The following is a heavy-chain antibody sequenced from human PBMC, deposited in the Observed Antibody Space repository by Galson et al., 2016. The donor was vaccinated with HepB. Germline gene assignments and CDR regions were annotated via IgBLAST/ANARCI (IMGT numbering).Heavy chain of an antibody. CDR1: GFNFGVYA. CDR3: AKGIHIRAAGAFGLGV. Sequence: SLRLSCATSGFNFGVYAMHWVRQAPGKGLGWVSTITGSGAGIYYLDSVKGRFNVSRDSSRSTVSLQMNSLRGEDAAVYYCAKGIHIRAAGAFGLGVWGLGTTVTVAS. CDR2: ITGSGAGI. J-gene: IGHJ6*02. D-gene: IGHD6-13*01. V-gene: IGHV3-23*01.